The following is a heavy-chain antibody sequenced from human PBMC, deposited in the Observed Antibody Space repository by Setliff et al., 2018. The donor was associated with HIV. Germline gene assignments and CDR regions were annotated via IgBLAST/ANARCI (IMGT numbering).Heavy chain of an antibody. D-gene: IGHD2-2*01. J-gene: IGHJ3*02. CDR2: INPSGGTT. CDR3: ARPLPIGGYCSSTSCQGAFDM. V-gene: IGHV1-18*01. Sequence: ASVKVSCKTSRGTLSSFALSWVRQAPGQGLEWMGIINPSGGTTSYAQKLQGRVTMTTDTSTSTAYMELRSLRSDDTAVYYCARPLPIGGYCSSTSCQGAFDMWGQGTMVTVSS. CDR1: RGTLSSFA.